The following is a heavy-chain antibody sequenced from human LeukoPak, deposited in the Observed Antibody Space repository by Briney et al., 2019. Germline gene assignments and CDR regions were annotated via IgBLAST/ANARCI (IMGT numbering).Heavy chain of an antibody. CDR1: GYTFTSYD. V-gene: IGHV1-8*01. Sequence: GASVKVSCKASGYTFTSYDINWVRQATGQGLEWMGWMNPNSGNTGYAQKFQGRVTMTRNTYISTAYMELSSLRSEDTAVYYCARIDAGYCSSTSCYSKNYYYGMDVWGQGTTVTVSS. CDR3: ARIDAGYCSSTSCYSKNYYYGMDV. CDR2: MNPNSGNT. J-gene: IGHJ6*02. D-gene: IGHD2-2*01.